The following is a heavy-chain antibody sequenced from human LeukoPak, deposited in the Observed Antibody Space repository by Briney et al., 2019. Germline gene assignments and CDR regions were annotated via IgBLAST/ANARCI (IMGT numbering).Heavy chain of an antibody. V-gene: IGHV4-38-2*02. D-gene: IGHD4-17*01. CDR2: IYHSGST. CDR1: GYSISSGYY. J-gene: IGHJ3*02. CDR3: AYYDYGDSDAFDI. Sequence: SETLSLTCTVSGYSISSGYYWGWIRQPPGKGLEWIGSIYHSGSTYYNPSLKSRVTISVDTSKSQFSLKLSSVTAADTAVYYCAYYDYGDSDAFDIWGQGTMVTVSS.